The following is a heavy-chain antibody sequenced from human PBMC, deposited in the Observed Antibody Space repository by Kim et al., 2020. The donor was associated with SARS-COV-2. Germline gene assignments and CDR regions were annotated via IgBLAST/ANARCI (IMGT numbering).Heavy chain of an antibody. V-gene: IGHV1-3*01. D-gene: IGHD1-26*01. CDR3: ARGGEWLRELAE. Sequence: KYSQKFQGRGTITRDTSASTAYMELSSMGSEDTAVYYCARGGEWLRELAEWGQGTLVTVSS. J-gene: IGHJ4*02.